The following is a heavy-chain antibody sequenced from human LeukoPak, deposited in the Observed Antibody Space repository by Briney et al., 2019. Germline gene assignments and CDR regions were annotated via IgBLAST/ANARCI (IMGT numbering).Heavy chain of an antibody. CDR3: AREGAKSVWFDP. CDR2: IIPIFGTA. D-gene: IGHD3-16*01. V-gene: IGHV1-69*13. CDR1: GGTFSSYA. J-gene: IGHJ5*02. Sequence: SVKVSCKASGGTFSSYAISWVRQAPGQGLEWMGGIIPIFGTANYAQKFQGRVTITADESTSTAYMELSSLRSEDTAVYYCAREGAKSVWFDPWGQGTLVTVSS.